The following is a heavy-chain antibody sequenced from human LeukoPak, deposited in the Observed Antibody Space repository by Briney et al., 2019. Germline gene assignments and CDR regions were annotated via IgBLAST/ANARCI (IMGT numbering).Heavy chain of an antibody. D-gene: IGHD1-7*01. V-gene: IGHV3-74*01. Sequence: GSLRLSCVISGLNPCKYWIHWVRQVPGEGLVWVSRIYIDGSNTNYADAVRCRFTTSRDNAKNTLYLQMNSLRADDTAVYYCASMELYDSDPHDMEYWGPGILVSVSS. J-gene: IGHJ1*01. CDR3: ASMELYDSDPHDMEY. CDR2: IYIDGSNT. CDR1: GLNPCKYW.